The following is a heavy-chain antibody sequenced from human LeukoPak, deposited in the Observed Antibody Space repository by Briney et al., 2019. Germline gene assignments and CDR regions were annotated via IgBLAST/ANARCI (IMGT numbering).Heavy chain of an antibody. J-gene: IGHJ4*02. D-gene: IGHD3-9*01. V-gene: IGHV4-39*01. CDR2: IYYSGST. CDR1: GASISSSSYY. Sequence: SETLSLTCTVSGASISSSSYYWGWLRQPPGKGLEWIGSIYYSGSTYYNPSLKSRVTISVDTSKNQFSLKLSSVTATDTAVYYCARQDYDILTGYYPFDYWGQGTLVTVSS. CDR3: ARQDYDILTGYYPFDY.